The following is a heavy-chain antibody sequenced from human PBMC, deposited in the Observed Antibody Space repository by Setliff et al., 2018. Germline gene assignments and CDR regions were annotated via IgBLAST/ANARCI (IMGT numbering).Heavy chain of an antibody. CDR3: ARVAYGLEYLQY. CDR2: INPKTGDT. V-gene: IGHV1-2*02. J-gene: IGHJ1*01. Sequence: ASVKVSCKASGYPFIGYFMHWVRQAPGQGLEWMGWINPKTGDTLYAPKFQGRVTMTRDRSSNTAYMDLSRLTSDDTAVYYCARVAYGLEYLQYWGQGTLVTVSS. D-gene: IGHD4-17*01. CDR1: GYPFIGYF.